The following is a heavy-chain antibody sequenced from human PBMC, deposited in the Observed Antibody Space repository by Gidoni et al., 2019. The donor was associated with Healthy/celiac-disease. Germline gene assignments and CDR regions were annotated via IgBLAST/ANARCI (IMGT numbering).Heavy chain of an antibody. Sequence: EVQLVESGVGLVQPGRSLRLSCAASGFTFDDYAMHWVRQAPGKGLEWVSGISWNSGSIGYADSVKGRFTISRDNAKNSLYLQMNSLRAEDTALYYCARVVVAATMDYWGQGTLVTVSS. D-gene: IGHD2-15*01. CDR3: ARVVVAATMDY. CDR2: ISWNSGSI. J-gene: IGHJ4*02. CDR1: GFTFDDYA. V-gene: IGHV3-9*01.